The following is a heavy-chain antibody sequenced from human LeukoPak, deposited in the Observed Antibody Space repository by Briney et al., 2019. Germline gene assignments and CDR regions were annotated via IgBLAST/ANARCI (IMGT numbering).Heavy chain of an antibody. CDR1: GYTLTEFS. D-gene: IGHD3-10*01. CDR3: AALWFGEYDTDY. J-gene: IGHJ4*02. Sequence: ASVKVSCKVSGYTLTEFSMHWVRHTPGKGPEWMGYFDPKNGETLYAQKFQGRVTMTEDTSTDTAYLELRSLRSEDTALYYCAALWFGEYDTDYWGQGTLVTVSS. CDR2: FDPKNGET. V-gene: IGHV1-24*01.